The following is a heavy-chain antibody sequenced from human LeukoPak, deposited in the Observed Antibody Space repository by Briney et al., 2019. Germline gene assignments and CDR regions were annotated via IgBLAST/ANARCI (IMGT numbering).Heavy chain of an antibody. CDR1: GFTFSSYW. Sequence: GGSLRLSCAASGFTFSSYWMSWVRQAPGKGLEGVANIKQDGSEKYYVDSAKGRFTISRDNDKNSLYLQMNSLRAEDTAVYYCARDGYCGGGSCHPFDYWGQGTLVTVSS. CDR3: ARDGYCGGGSCHPFDY. D-gene: IGHD2-15*01. V-gene: IGHV3-7*01. J-gene: IGHJ4*02. CDR2: IKQDGSEK.